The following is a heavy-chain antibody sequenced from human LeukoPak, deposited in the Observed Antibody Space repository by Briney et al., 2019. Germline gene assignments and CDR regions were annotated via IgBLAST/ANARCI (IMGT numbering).Heavy chain of an antibody. CDR3: ARQGAYSSAIGMGY. D-gene: IGHD6-19*01. J-gene: IGHJ4*02. CDR1: GYTFNNYC. CDR2: INPSGGGT. V-gene: IGHV1-46*02. Sequence: ASVKVSCKASGYTFNNYCMYWVRQAPGQGLEWMGMINPSGGGTSYAQKFQGRVTMTRDTSTRTVYMEVSSLKPEDTAVYYCARQGAYSSAIGMGYWGQGTLVTVSS.